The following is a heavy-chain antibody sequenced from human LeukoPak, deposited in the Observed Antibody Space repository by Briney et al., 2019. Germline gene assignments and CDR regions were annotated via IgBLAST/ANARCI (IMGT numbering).Heavy chain of an antibody. D-gene: IGHD5-18*01. CDR3: ARQRKRYGYGGDY. CDR1: EFSVGSNY. V-gene: IGHV4-39*07. Sequence: GSLRLSCAASEFSVGSNYMTWVRQPPGKGLEWIGSIYYSGSTYYNPSLKSRVTISVDTSKNQFSLKLSSVTAADTAVYYCARQRKRYGYGGDYWGQGTLVTVSS. CDR2: IYYSGST. J-gene: IGHJ4*02.